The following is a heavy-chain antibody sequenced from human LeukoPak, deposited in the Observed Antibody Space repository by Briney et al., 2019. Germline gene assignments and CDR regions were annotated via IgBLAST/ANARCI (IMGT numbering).Heavy chain of an antibody. CDR2: IYPGDSDT. V-gene: IGHV5-51*01. D-gene: IGHD5-12*01. CDR3: ARHQGYSGYDYRY. J-gene: IGHJ4*02. CDR1: GYGFTNYW. Sequence: GESLKISCKGSGYGFTNYWIGWVRQMPGKGLEWMGIIYPGDSDTRYSPSFQGQVTISADKSISTAYLQWSSLKASDTAIYYCARHQGYSGYDYRYWGQGTLVAVSS.